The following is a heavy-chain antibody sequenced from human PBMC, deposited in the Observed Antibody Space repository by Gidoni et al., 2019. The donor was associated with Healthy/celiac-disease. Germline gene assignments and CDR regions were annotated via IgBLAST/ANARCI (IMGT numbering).Heavy chain of an antibody. CDR1: GFTFRRYA. V-gene: IGHV3-23*01. J-gene: IGHJ5*02. Sequence: EVQLLESGGGLVQHGGSLSLSCAASGFTFRRYAIIWVRPAPGKGLEWVSAISGSGGSTYYADSVKGRFTISRDNSKNTLYLQMNSLRAEDTAVYYCAKDEYEGTGANQHVLNWFDPWGQGTLVTVSS. CDR3: AKDEYEGTGANQHVLNWFDP. CDR2: ISGSGGST. D-gene: IGHD6-6*01.